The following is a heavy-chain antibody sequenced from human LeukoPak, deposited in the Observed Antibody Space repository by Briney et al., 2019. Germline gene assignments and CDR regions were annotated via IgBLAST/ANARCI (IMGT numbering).Heavy chain of an antibody. Sequence: SSVKVSRKASGSTFSSYAISWVRHAPGQGPEWMGGIIPIFGTANYAQKFQGRVTITADESTSTAYMELSSLRSEDTAVYYCARGQGDGSGNWFDPWGQGTLVTVSS. CDR2: IIPIFGTA. CDR3: ARGQGDGSGNWFDP. D-gene: IGHD3-10*01. V-gene: IGHV1-69*01. J-gene: IGHJ5*02. CDR1: GSTFSSYA.